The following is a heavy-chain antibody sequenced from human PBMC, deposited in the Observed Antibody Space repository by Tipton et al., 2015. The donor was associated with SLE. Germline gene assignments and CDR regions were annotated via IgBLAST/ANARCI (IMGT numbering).Heavy chain of an antibody. J-gene: IGHJ4*02. CDR3: ARDWGGEALDF. V-gene: IGHV4-59*12. CDR1: GGSIVSYY. CDR2: TYNNDRT. Sequence: TLSLTCTVSGGSIVSYYWSWIRLPPGKGLEWIVYTYNNDRTKYNPSLESRVTVSVDTSKSQFSLKLTSVTAADTAVYYCARDWGGEALDFWGQGTLVTVSS. D-gene: IGHD2-21*01.